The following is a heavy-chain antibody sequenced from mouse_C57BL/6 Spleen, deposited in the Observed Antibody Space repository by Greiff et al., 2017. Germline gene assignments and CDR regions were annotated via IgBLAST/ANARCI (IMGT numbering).Heavy chain of an antibody. CDR2: IDPSDSET. J-gene: IGHJ2*01. V-gene: IGHV1-52*01. CDR1: GYTFTSYW. D-gene: IGHD1-1*02. CDR3: ARGGGLDY. Sequence: QVQLQQSGAELVRPGSSVKLSCKASGYTFTSYWMHWVKQRPIQGLEWIGNIDPSDSETHSNQKFKDKATLTVDKSSSTAYMQLSSLTSEDSAVYYCARGGGLDYWGQGTTLAVSS.